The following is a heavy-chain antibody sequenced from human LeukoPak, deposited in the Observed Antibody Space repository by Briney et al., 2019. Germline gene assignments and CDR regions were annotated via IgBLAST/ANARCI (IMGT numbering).Heavy chain of an antibody. CDR2: IYYSGST. V-gene: IGHV4-61*08. Sequence: PPETLSLTCTVSGGSISSSGYYWSWIRQPPGKGLEWIGYIYYSGSTNYNPSLKSRVTISVDTSKNQFSLKLSSVTAADTAVYYCARGCSGGSCYQAFDYWGQGTLVTVSS. D-gene: IGHD2-15*01. CDR1: GGSISSSGYY. CDR3: ARGCSGGSCYQAFDY. J-gene: IGHJ4*02.